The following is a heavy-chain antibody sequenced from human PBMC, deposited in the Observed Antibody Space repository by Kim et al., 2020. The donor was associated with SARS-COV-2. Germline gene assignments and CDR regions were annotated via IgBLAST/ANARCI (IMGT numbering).Heavy chain of an antibody. CDR3: ARGYSGYYSGAGQWLVMWGENWFDP. Sequence: ASVKVSCKASGYTFTSYGISWVRQAPGQGLEWMGWISAYNGNTNYAQKLQGRVTMTTDTSTSTAYMELRSLRSDDTAVYYCARGYSGYYSGAGQWLVMWGENWFDPWGQGTLVTVSS. D-gene: IGHD5-12*01. CDR2: ISAYNGNT. J-gene: IGHJ5*02. V-gene: IGHV1-18*01. CDR1: GYTFTSYG.